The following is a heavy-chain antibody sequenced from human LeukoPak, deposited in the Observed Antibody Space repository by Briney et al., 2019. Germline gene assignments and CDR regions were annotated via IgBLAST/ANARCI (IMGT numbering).Heavy chain of an antibody. CDR3: ATFRFLGT. CDR1: GFTYNNYW. Sequence: GGSLRLSCAASGFTYNNYWMTWVRQGPGKGLEWVANIKPGGNEKYYVDSVKGRFTISRDNVKNSLYLQMNSLRAEDTAIYYCATFRFLGTWGQGTMVTVSP. CDR2: IKPGGNEK. V-gene: IGHV3-7*03. D-gene: IGHD3-3*01. J-gene: IGHJ3*01.